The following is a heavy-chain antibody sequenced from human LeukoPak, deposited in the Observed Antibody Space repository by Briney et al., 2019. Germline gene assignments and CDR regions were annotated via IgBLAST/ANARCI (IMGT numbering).Heavy chain of an antibody. V-gene: IGHV3-7*05. J-gene: IGHJ4*02. CDR3: AKGDRVAAAAMVDY. D-gene: IGHD6-13*01. CDR2: IKQDGSEK. CDR1: GFTFSGCW. Sequence: GGSLRLSCAASGFTFSGCWMSWVRQVPGKGLEWVANIKQDGSEKYYVDSVKGRFTISRDNAKNSLYLQMNSLRVEDTAIYYCAKGDRVAAAAMVDYWGQGTLVTVSS.